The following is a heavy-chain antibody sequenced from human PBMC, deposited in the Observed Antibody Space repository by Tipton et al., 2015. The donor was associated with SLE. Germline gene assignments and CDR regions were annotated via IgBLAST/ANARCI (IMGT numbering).Heavy chain of an antibody. J-gene: IGHJ6*03. V-gene: IGHV4-34*01. D-gene: IGHD2-2*01. CDR1: GGSFSGYY. CDR2: INQSGST. CDR3: ARGQRPGYCSRASCPYYYYSMDV. Sequence: TLSLTCAVYGGSFSGYYWSWIRQPPGKGLEWIGEINQSGSTNYNPSLKRRVTISVDTSKSQFSLKLSPVTAADTAVYYCARGQRPGYCSRASCPYYYYSMDVWGKGTTVTVSS.